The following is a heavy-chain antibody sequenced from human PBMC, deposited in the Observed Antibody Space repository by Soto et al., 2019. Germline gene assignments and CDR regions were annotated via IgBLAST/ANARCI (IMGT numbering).Heavy chain of an antibody. J-gene: IGHJ4*02. CDR3: ARVDGSSPWTSFDY. Sequence: SETLSLTCTVSGGSISSGGYYWSWIRQHPGKGLEWIGYIYYSGSTYYNPSLKSRVTISVDTSKNQFSLKLSSVTAADTAVYYCARVDGSSPWTSFDYWGQGTLVTVSS. D-gene: IGHD6-6*01. CDR1: GGSISSGGYY. CDR2: IYYSGST. V-gene: IGHV4-31*03.